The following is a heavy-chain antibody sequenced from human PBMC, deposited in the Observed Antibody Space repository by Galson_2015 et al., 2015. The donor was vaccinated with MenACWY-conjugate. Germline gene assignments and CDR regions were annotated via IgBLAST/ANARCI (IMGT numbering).Heavy chain of an antibody. Sequence: SVRLSCKASGFTFTSYGITWVRQAPGQGLEWMGWISAYSGNTNYAQKLQGRVTMTTDTSTSTAYMELRSLRSDDTAVYYCARWLPGAFDVFDLWGQGTMVTVSS. J-gene: IGHJ3*01. CDR3: ARWLPGAFDVFDL. CDR2: ISAYSGNT. V-gene: IGHV1-18*01. D-gene: IGHD5-12*01. CDR1: GFTFTSYG.